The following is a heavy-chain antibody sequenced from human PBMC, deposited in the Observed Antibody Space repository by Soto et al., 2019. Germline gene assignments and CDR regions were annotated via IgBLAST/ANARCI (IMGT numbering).Heavy chain of an antibody. V-gene: IGHV3-11*01. D-gene: IGHD6-19*01. J-gene: IGHJ4*02. CDR3: ARSYSSGWEFDY. Sequence: PGGSLRLSCGASGFTFSNYYMSWIRQAPGKGLEWVSYISSTGRTIYYADSVMGRFTVSRDNAQNSLSLKLNSLRVEDTAVYYCARSYSSGWEFDYWGQGTQVTVSS. CDR2: ISSTGRTI. CDR1: GFTFSNYY.